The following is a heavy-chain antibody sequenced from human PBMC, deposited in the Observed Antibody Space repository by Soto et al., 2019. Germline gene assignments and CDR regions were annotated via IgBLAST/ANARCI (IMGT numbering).Heavy chain of an antibody. J-gene: IGHJ4*02. V-gene: IGHV3-23*01. CDR1: GFTFSSYA. D-gene: IGHD1-26*01. Sequence: EVQLLESAGGLVQPGGSLRLSCAASGFTFSSYAMRWVRQAPGKGLEWVSAISGSGGSTYYADSVKGRFTISRDNSKNTLYLQMNSLRAEDTAVYYCARRGSGSYYDYWGQGTLVTVSS. CDR2: ISGSGGST. CDR3: ARRGSGSYYDY.